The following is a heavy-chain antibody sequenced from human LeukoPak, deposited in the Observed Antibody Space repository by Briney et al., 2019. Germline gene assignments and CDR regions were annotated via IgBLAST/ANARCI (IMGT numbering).Heavy chain of an antibody. J-gene: IGHJ4*02. D-gene: IGHD3-22*01. CDR2: IYSGGST. CDR1: GFTVSSNY. V-gene: IGHV3-53*01. CDR3: ARVTYYYDSSGYLIGGFFDY. Sequence: RAGGSLRLSCAASGFTVSSNYMSWVRQAPGKGLEWVSVIYSGGSTYYADSVKGRFTISRDNSKNTLYLQMNSLRAEDTAVYYCARVTYYYDSSGYLIGGFFDYWGQGTLVTVSS.